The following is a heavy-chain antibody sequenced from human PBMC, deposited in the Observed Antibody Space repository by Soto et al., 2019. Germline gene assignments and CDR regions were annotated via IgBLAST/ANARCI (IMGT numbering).Heavy chain of an antibody. CDR3: ATHHYYDSSGYLDY. D-gene: IGHD3-22*01. Sequence: LRLSCAASGFTFSSYAMSWVRQAPGKGLEWVSAISGSGGSTYYADSVKGRFTISRDNSKNTLYLQMNSLRAEDTAVYYCATHHYYDSSGYLDYWGQGTLVTVSS. V-gene: IGHV3-23*01. CDR2: ISGSGGST. J-gene: IGHJ4*02. CDR1: GFTFSSYA.